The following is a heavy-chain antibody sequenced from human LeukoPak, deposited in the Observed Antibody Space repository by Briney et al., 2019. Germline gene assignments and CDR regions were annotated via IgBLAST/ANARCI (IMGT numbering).Heavy chain of an antibody. V-gene: IGHV1-18*01. CDR1: GYTFTSYG. J-gene: IGHJ4*02. Sequence: ASVKVSCKASGYTFTSYGISWVRQAPGQGLEWMGWISAYNGNTNYAQKLQGRVTMTTDTSTSTAYMELRSLRSDDTAVYYCARNPSLLLASHSDYWGQGTLVTVSS. CDR2: ISAYNGNT. CDR3: ARNPSLLLASHSDY. D-gene: IGHD2-2*01.